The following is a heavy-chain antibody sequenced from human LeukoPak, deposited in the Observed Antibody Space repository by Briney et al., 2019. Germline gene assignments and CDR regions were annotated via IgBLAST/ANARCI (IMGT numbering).Heavy chain of an antibody. CDR3: ARDRVTEYYDSSGYLFF. Sequence: GGSLRLSCAASGFTFSDYYMSWIRQAPGKGLEWVSYISSSGSTIYYADSMEGRFTISRDNAKNSLYLQMNSLRAEDTAVYYCARDRVTEYYDSSGYLFFWGQGTLVTVSS. CDR1: GFTFSDYY. D-gene: IGHD3-22*01. CDR2: ISSSGSTI. V-gene: IGHV3-11*01. J-gene: IGHJ4*02.